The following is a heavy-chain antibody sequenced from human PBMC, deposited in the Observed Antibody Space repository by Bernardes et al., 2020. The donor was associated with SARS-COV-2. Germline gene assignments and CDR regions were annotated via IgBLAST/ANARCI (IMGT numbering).Heavy chain of an antibody. CDR3: AISKVLYGSGYELDY. V-gene: IGHV3-23*01. CDR1: GFTFSSYA. CDR2: ISRSGRST. Sequence: GGSLRLSCAASGFTFSSYAISWARQAPGKGLEWVSAISRSGRSTYYADSVKGRFTISRDNSKNTLYPQMNSLRAEDTAVYYCAISKVLYGSGYELDYWGQGTLVTVSS. D-gene: IGHD3-10*01. J-gene: IGHJ4*02.